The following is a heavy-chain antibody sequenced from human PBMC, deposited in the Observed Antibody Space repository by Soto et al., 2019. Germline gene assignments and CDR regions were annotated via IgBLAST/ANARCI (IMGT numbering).Heavy chain of an antibody. Sequence: GESLKISCKGSGYSFSNYWIAWVRQMPGKGLEYMGIIYPSDSQTRYSPSFQGQVTISADKSISTAYLQWTSLKASDTAIYYCARHGFYGDYSSNYFDPWGQGTLVTVSS. V-gene: IGHV5-51*01. CDR3: ARHGFYGDYSSNYFDP. D-gene: IGHD4-17*01. J-gene: IGHJ5*02. CDR1: GYSFSNYW. CDR2: IYPSDSQT.